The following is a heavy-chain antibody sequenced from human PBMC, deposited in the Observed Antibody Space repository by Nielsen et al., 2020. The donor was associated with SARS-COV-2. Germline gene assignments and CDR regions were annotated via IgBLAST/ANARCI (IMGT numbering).Heavy chain of an antibody. D-gene: IGHD3-22*01. Sequence: SGPTLVKPTETLTPTCTVSGFSLSNARMGVSWIRQPPGKALEWLAHIFSNDEKSYSTSLKSRLTISKDTSKSQVVLTMTNMDPVDTATYYCARIAHYYDSSGYYLRYFDYWGQGTLVTVSS. CDR2: IFSNDEK. CDR3: ARIAHYYDSSGYYLRYFDY. V-gene: IGHV2-26*01. J-gene: IGHJ4*02. CDR1: GFSLSNARMG.